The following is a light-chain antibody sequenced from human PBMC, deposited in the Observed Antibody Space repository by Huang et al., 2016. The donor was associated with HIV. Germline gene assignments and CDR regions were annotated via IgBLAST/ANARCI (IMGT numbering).Light chain of an antibody. Sequence: EIVMTQSPATLSVSPGERATLSCRASQSINTNLVWYQQRPGQAPRLLIYDASTRPTGIPARFSGSGSGTEFTLTISSLQSEDFAVYYCQQNNNWPPLYTFGQGTKLEIK. CDR2: DAS. V-gene: IGKV3-15*01. CDR3: QQNNNWPPLYT. CDR1: QSINTN. J-gene: IGKJ2*01.